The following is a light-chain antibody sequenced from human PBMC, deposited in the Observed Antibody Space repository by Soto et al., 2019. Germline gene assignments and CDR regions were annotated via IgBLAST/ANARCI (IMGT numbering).Light chain of an antibody. J-gene: IGLJ2*01. Sequence: QLVLTQSPSASASLGASVKLTCTLSSGHSSYAIAWHQQQPEKGPRYLMKLNSDGSHSKGDGIPDRFSGSSSGAERYLTISSLQSEDEADYCCQTWGSGPVVFGGGTKVTVL. CDR2: LNSDGSH. CDR1: SGHSSYA. V-gene: IGLV4-69*01. CDR3: QTWGSGPVV.